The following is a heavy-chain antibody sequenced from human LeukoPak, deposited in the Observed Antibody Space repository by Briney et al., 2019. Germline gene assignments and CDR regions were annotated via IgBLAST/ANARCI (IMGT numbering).Heavy chain of an antibody. J-gene: IGHJ6*04. CDR3: ARAIRGYSYGDWYYYGMDV. Sequence: ASVKVSCKASGYTFTSYGISWVRPAPGPGLEWMGWISAYNGNTNYAQKLQGTVTMTTDTSTSTAYMELRSLRSDDTAVYYCARAIRGYSYGDWYYYGMDVWGRGATVTVSS. D-gene: IGHD5-18*01. CDR2: ISAYNGNT. V-gene: IGHV1-18*04. CDR1: GYTFTSYG.